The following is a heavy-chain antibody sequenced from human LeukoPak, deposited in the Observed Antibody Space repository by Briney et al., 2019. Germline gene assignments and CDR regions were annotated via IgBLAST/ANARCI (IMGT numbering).Heavy chain of an antibody. V-gene: IGHV5-51*01. Sequence: GESLKISCKGSGYSFTSYWIGWVRQLPGKGLEWMGIIYPGDSDTRYSPSFQGQVTISADKSISTAYLQWSSLKASDTAMYYCARYGSSSSTGGYYYYYGMDVWGQGTTVTVYS. CDR2: IYPGDSDT. CDR3: ARYGSSSSTGGYYYYYGMDV. D-gene: IGHD6-13*01. CDR1: GYSFTSYW. J-gene: IGHJ6*02.